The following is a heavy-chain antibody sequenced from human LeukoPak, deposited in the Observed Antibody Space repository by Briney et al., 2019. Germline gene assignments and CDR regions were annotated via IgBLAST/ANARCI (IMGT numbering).Heavy chain of an antibody. D-gene: IGHD3-22*01. CDR3: ARAMISGSDY. Sequence: PGGFLRHSCAASGFTFSSYEMNWVRQAPGKGLEWVSYISSSGSTIYYADSVKGRFTISRDNAKNSLYLQMNNLRAEDTAVYYCARAMISGSDYWGQGTLVTVSS. V-gene: IGHV3-48*03. CDR2: ISSSGSTI. J-gene: IGHJ4*02. CDR1: GFTFSSYE.